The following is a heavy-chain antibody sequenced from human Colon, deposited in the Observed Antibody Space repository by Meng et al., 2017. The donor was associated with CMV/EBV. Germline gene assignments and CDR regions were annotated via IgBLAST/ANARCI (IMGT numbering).Heavy chain of an antibody. J-gene: IGHJ5*02. CDR3: ARDVMLPAPFFDP. D-gene: IGHD2-2*01. Sequence: SDGSVNSDDAFWSWLRQPPGKGLEWIGYIHYSGNTNYNPSLRSRVTMSIETSKNQFSLTLFSVTAADTAVYYCARDVMLPAPFFDPWGQGTLVTVSS. V-gene: IGHV4-61*08. CDR1: DGSVNSDDAF. CDR2: IHYSGNT.